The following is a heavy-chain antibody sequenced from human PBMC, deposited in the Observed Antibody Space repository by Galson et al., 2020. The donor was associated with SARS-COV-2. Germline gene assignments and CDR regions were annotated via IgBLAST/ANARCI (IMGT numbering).Heavy chain of an antibody. CDR3: ARLGYSSGRYYYGMDV. J-gene: IGHJ6*02. CDR1: GYTFTGYY. Sequence: ASVKVPCKASGYTFTGYYMHWVRQPPPQGLAWMGWINPNSGGTNYAHKFQGRVTMTRDTSTSTAYMELSRLRSDDTAVYYCARLGYSSGRYYYGMDVWGQGTTVTVSS. D-gene: IGHD6-19*01. CDR2: INPNSGGT. V-gene: IGHV1-2*02.